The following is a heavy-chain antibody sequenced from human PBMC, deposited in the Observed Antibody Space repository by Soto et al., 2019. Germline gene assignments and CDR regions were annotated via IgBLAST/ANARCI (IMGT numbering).Heavy chain of an antibody. J-gene: IGHJ4*02. CDR2: IFSNDEE. V-gene: IGHV2-26*01. D-gene: IGHD5-12*01. CDR1: GFSLSNARMG. Sequence: SGPTLVNPTETLTLTCTVSGFSLSNARMGVSWIRQPPGKALEWLAHIFSNDEESYSTSLKSRLTISKDTSKSQVVLTMTNMDPVDTATYYCARMVSRDGYNYDYWGQGTLVTVSS. CDR3: ARMVSRDGYNYDY.